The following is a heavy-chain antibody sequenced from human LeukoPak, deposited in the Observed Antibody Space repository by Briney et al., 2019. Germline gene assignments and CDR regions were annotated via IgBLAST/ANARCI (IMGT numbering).Heavy chain of an antibody. V-gene: IGHV3-9*01. CDR3: AKDRVTAAGYYFDY. J-gene: IGHJ4*02. CDR2: ISWNSGSI. Sequence: GGSLRLSCAASGFTFDDYAMHWVRQAPGKGLEWVSGISWNSGSIGYADSVKGRFTISRDNSKNTLYLQMNSLRAEDTAVYYCAKDRVTAAGYYFDYWGQGTLVTVSS. D-gene: IGHD6-13*01. CDR1: GFTFDDYA.